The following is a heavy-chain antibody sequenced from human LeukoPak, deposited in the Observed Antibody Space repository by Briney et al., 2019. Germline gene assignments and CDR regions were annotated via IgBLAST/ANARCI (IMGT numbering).Heavy chain of an antibody. CDR2: ISSSGSTI. Sequence: GGSLRLSCAASGFTFSDYYMSWIRQAPGKGLEWVSYISSSGSTIYYADSVKGRFTISGDNAKNSLYLQMNSLRAEDTAVYYCARVIAEYYYDSSGYYWDYFDYWGQGTLVTVSS. D-gene: IGHD3-22*01. J-gene: IGHJ4*02. CDR3: ARVIAEYYYDSSGYYWDYFDY. CDR1: GFTFSDYY. V-gene: IGHV3-11*01.